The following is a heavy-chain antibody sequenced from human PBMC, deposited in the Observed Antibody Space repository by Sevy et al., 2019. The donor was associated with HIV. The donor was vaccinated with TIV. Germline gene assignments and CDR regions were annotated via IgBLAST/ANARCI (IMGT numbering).Heavy chain of an antibody. V-gene: IGHV3-30-3*01. CDR1: GFTFSSYA. Sequence: GGSLRLSCAASGFTFSSYAMHWVRQAPGKGLEWVAVISYDGSNKYYADSVKGGFTTSRDNSKNTLYLQMNSLRAEETAVYYCARALDRGYSSSYSNLKFDYWGQGTLVTVSS. J-gene: IGHJ4*02. D-gene: IGHD6-6*01. CDR3: ARALDRGYSSSYSNLKFDY. CDR2: ISYDGSNK.